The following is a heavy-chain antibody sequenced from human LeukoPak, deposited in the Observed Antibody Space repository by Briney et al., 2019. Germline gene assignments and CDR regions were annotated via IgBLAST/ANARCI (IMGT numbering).Heavy chain of an antibody. CDR2: MNPNSGNT. D-gene: IGHD6-19*01. CDR3: ARGSDSSGWYPTYYYYYYYYMDV. CDR1: GYTFTSYD. Sequence: ASVKVSCKASGYTFTSYDINWVRQATGQGLEWMGWMNPNSGNTGYAQKFQGRVTITRNTSISTAYMELSSLRSEDTAVYYCARGSDSSGWYPTYYYYYYYYMDVWGKGTTVTVSS. V-gene: IGHV1-8*03. J-gene: IGHJ6*03.